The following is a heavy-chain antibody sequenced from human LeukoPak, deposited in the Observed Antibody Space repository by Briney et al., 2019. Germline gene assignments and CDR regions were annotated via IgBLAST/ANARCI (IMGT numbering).Heavy chain of an antibody. CDR2: IDAAGNT. J-gene: IGHJ3*02. CDR1: GFTFRSYD. V-gene: IGHV3-13*04. Sequence: GGSLRLSCAASGFTFRSYDMHWVRQVTGKGLEWVSAIDAAGNTYYAGPVKSWFTISRQKAKNSLYLQMNSQRAGDTAVYYCARGCKPAVFDIWGQGTMVTVSS. D-gene: IGHD1-14*01. CDR3: ARGCKPAVFDI.